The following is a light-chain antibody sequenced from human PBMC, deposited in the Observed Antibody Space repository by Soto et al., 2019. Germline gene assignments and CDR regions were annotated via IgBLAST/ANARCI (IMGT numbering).Light chain of an antibody. Sequence: EIGIPHSPAPLSASPGKGATLSGKAGRIVINNLAWYQQRPGQPPRLLIYDASTRATGISARFSGSGYGTEFTLTISSLQSEDFAVYFCQQCRNWPLTFGGGTKVEIK. J-gene: IGKJ4*01. V-gene: IGKV3-15*01. CDR2: DAS. CDR1: RIVINN. CDR3: QQCRNWPLT.